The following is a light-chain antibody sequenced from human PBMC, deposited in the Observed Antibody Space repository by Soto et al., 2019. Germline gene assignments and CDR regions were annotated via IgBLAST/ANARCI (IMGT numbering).Light chain of an antibody. V-gene: IGLV2-23*02. CDR3: CSYAGNTTYV. CDR1: SSDVGSYNL. Sequence: QSALTQPASVSGSPRQLITISCTGTSSDVGSYNLVSWFQQHPGKAPKLMIYEVTKRPSGVSDRFSGSKSGNTASLTISGLQAEDEADYYCCSYAGNTTYVFGIGTKLTVL. CDR2: EVT. J-gene: IGLJ1*01.